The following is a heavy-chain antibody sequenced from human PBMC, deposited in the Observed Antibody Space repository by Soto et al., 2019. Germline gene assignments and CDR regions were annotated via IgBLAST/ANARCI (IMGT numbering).Heavy chain of an antibody. J-gene: IGHJ4*02. CDR3: ARHRRIYGDYDY. V-gene: IGHV4-39*01. CDR1: GGSITSNTYY. Sequence: QLQLQESGPGLVKPSETLSLTCTVSGGSITSNTYYGDWIRQPPGKGLEWIGRIYYNGSTYYNPSLKSRVTISIDTPKKQFSLKLGSVTAADTAVYYCARHRRIYGDYDYWGQGTLFIVSS. D-gene: IGHD4-17*01. CDR2: IYYNGST.